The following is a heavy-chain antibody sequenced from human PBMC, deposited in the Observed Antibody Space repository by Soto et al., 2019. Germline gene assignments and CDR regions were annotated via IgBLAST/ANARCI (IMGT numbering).Heavy chain of an antibody. CDR2: IGPESGAT. Sequence: ASVKVSCKAFGYTFTGHYIHWVRQAPEQGPEWMGEIGPESGATSYAQRFQGRVTMTRDMSITTVYMELNNLSPDDTAVYYCGRGRSGQIVVFYWGQGTPVTVSS. CDR3: GRGRSGQIVVFY. D-gene: IGHD1-26*01. J-gene: IGHJ1*01. CDR1: GYTFTGHY. V-gene: IGHV1-2*02.